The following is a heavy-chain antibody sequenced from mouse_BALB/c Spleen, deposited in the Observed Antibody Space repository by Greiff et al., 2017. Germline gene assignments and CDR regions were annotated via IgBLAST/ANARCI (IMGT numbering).Heavy chain of an antibody. Sequence: EVKLMESGGGLVQPGGSLRLSCATSGFTFTDYYMSWVRQPPGKALEWLGFIRNKANGYTTEYSASVKGRFTISRDNSQSILYLQMNTLRAEDSATYYCARGGDWAPDYWGQGTTLTVSS. CDR2: IRNKANGYTT. CDR1: GFTFTDYY. V-gene: IGHV7-3*02. D-gene: IGHD4-1*01. J-gene: IGHJ2*01. CDR3: ARGGDWAPDY.